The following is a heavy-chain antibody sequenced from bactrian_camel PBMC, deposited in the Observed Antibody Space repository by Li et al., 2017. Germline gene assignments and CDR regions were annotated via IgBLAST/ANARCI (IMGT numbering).Heavy chain of an antibody. D-gene: IGHD2*01. J-gene: IGHJ4*01. V-gene: IGHV3S28*01. CDR3: ATDDPRLIACGSSCRPY. CDR1: GYTLSGFC. CDR2: IDTDGST. Sequence: SCVASGYTLSGFCMGWVRQAPGKEREGVAAIDTDGSTSYADSVKGRFTISGDNAKNTLTLQMNSLKTEDTGVYYCATDDPRLIACGSSCRPYWGQGTQVTVS.